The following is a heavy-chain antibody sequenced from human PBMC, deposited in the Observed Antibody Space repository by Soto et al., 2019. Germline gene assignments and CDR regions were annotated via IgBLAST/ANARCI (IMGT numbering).Heavy chain of an antibody. Sequence: QVQLVQSGAEVKKPGSSVKVSCKASEGIFSTYAISWLRQAPGQGLEGRGGIIPLFGTPNYAQRFQGRVTITADESTSTAYMELSRLRSEDTAVYYCARDRDDYGSGNYYNRIDFWGQGTLVTVSS. V-gene: IGHV1-69*01. CDR1: EGIFSTYA. CDR3: ARDRDDYGSGNYYNRIDF. CDR2: IIPLFGTP. D-gene: IGHD3-10*01. J-gene: IGHJ4*02.